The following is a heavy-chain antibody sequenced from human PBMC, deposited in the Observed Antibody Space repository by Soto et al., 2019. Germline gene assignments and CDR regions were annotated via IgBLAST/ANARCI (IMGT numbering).Heavy chain of an antibody. V-gene: IGHV3-23*01. D-gene: IGHD3-16*02. J-gene: IGHJ4*02. Sequence: EVQLLESGGGLVQPGGSLRLSCAASGFTFSSYAMSWVRQAPGKGLEWVSAISGSGGSTYYADSVKGRFTISRDNSKNTLYLQMNSLRAEDTAAYYCAKGGHLGELSWYFDYWGQGTLVTVSS. CDR2: ISGSGGST. CDR1: GFTFSSYA. CDR3: AKGGHLGELSWYFDY.